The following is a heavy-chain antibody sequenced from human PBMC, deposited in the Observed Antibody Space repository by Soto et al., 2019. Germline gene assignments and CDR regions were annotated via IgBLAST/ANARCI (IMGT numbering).Heavy chain of an antibody. D-gene: IGHD2-15*01. CDR3: ARDLKCSGGSCYPPRWAFDI. J-gene: IGHJ3*02. Sequence: QVQLQESGPGLVKPSQTLSLTCTVSGGSISSGGYYWSWIRQHPGKGLEWIGYIYYSGSTYYNPSLKSRVTISVDTSKNQFSLKLSSVTAADTAVYYCARDLKCSGGSCYPPRWAFDIWGQGTMVTVSS. V-gene: IGHV4-31*03. CDR1: GGSISSGGYY. CDR2: IYYSGST.